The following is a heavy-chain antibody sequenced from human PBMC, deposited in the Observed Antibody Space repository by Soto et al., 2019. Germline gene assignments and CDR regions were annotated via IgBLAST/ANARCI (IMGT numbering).Heavy chain of an antibody. D-gene: IGHD5-18*01. CDR1: GFTFSSYA. CDR2: ISSNGGST. Sequence: GGSLRLSCSASGFTFSSYAMHWVRQTPGKGLEYVSAISSNGGSTYYADSVKGRFTISRDNSKSTLYLQMSSLRAEDTAVYYCVTGDLRGYSYGYSYFDYWGQGTLVTVSS. J-gene: IGHJ4*02. V-gene: IGHV3-64D*06. CDR3: VTGDLRGYSYGYSYFDY.